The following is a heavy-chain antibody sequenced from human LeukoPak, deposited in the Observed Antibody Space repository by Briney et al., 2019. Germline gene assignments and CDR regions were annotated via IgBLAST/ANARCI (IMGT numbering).Heavy chain of an antibody. CDR3: AKERPTRRYCSGGSCYSRYFDY. D-gene: IGHD2-15*01. CDR1: GSTFSSYG. CDR2: ISGSGGST. J-gene: IGHJ4*02. Sequence: GGSLRLSCAASGSTFSSYGMSWVRQAPGKGLEWVSAISGSGGSTYYTDSVKGRFTISRDNSKNTLYLQMNSLRAKDTAVHYCAKERPTRRYCSGGSCYSRYFDYWGQGTLVTVSS. V-gene: IGHV3-23*01.